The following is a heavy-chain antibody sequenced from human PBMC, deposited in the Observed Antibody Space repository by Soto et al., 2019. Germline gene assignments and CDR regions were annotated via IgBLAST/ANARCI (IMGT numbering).Heavy chain of an antibody. D-gene: IGHD1-26*01. CDR3: ATWDRQNYFDY. Sequence: SVKVSCKASGGTFSSFAISWVRQAPGQGLEWMGGIIPIFGTANYAQKFQGRVTITTDESTSTAYMELSSLRSEDTAVYYCATWDRQNYFDYWGQGTLVTFSS. V-gene: IGHV1-69*05. CDR2: IIPIFGTA. J-gene: IGHJ4*02. CDR1: GGTFSSFA.